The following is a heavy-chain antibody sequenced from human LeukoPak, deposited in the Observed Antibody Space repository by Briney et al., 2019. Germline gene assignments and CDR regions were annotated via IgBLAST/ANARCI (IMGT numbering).Heavy chain of an antibody. Sequence: GASVKVSCKASGYTFTSYDINWVRQATGQGLEWMGWMNPNSGNTGYAQKFQGRVTMTRNTSISTAYMELSSLRSENTAVYYCARGNSAAAGDWFDPWGQGTLVTVSS. CDR1: GYTFTSYD. CDR2: MNPNSGNT. J-gene: IGHJ5*02. D-gene: IGHD6-13*01. V-gene: IGHV1-8*01. CDR3: ARGNSAAAGDWFDP.